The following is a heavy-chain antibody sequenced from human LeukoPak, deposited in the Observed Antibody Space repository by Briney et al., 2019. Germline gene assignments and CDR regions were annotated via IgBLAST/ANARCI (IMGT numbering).Heavy chain of an antibody. D-gene: IGHD6-19*01. CDR1: GYTFTHHS. CDR3: ARDPPNNSGRYEYFDS. J-gene: IGHJ4*02. CDR2: ISAYNGDT. V-gene: IGHV1-18*01. Sequence: GASVKVSCKASGYTFTHHSISWVRQAPGQGLEWMGWISAYNGDTNYAQKFRGRVTMTTDTSTTTAYMELRSLGSDDTAVYYCARDPPNNSGRYEYFDSWGQGTLVTVSS.